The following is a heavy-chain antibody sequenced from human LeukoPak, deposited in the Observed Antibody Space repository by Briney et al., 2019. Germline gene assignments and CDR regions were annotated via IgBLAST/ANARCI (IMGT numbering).Heavy chain of an antibody. V-gene: IGHV1-2*02. Sequence: ASVKVSCKASGYTFTAYYMHWVRQAPRQGLEWMGWINPNSGGANYAQNFQGRVTMTWDTSISTAYMELSRLRSDDTAVYYCARDHARGSGYYHDSWGQGTLVTVSS. CDR2: INPNSGGA. CDR3: ARDHARGSGYYHDS. J-gene: IGHJ5*01. CDR1: GYTFTAYY. D-gene: IGHD3-22*01.